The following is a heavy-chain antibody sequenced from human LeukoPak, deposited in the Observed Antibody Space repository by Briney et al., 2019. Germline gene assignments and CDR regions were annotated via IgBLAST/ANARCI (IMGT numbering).Heavy chain of an antibody. Sequence: GGSLRLSCAASGFTFSSYAMSWVRQAPGKGLEWVSAISGSGGSTYYADSVKGRFTISRDNAKNSLFLQMNSLRAEDTAVYYCAREDSRDMVAVVGATPLDYWGQGTLVTVST. CDR3: AREDSRDMVAVVGATPLDY. V-gene: IGHV3-23*01. D-gene: IGHD2-15*01. CDR1: GFTFSSYA. J-gene: IGHJ4*02. CDR2: ISGSGGST.